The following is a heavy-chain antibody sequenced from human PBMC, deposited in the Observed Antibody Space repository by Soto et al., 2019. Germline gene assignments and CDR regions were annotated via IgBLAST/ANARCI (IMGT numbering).Heavy chain of an antibody. J-gene: IGHJ4*02. V-gene: IGHV1-69*13. D-gene: IGHD3-10*01. Sequence: ASVKVSCKASGGTFSSYAISWVRQAPGQGLEWMGGIIPIFGTANYAQKFQGRVTITADESTSTAYMELSSLRSEDTAVYYCAMGWDGSGSPVQYYFDYWGQGTLVTVSS. CDR1: GGTFSSYA. CDR2: IIPIFGTA. CDR3: AMGWDGSGSPVQYYFDY.